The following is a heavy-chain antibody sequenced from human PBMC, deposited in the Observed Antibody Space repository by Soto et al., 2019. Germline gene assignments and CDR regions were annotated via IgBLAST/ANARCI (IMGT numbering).Heavy chain of an antibody. Sequence: EVQLVESGGGLVQPGGSLKISCSASGFTFSTSWVSWVRQAPGKGLEWVANITQDGSEEYYVDSVRGRFTVSGYTAKNSLYLQMNSLGVEDTAVYFCARGPRHSDAYWGLGTLVTVSS. J-gene: IGHJ4*02. CDR2: ITQDGSEE. CDR3: ARGPRHSDAY. V-gene: IGHV3-7*05. D-gene: IGHD5-18*01. CDR1: GFTFSTSW.